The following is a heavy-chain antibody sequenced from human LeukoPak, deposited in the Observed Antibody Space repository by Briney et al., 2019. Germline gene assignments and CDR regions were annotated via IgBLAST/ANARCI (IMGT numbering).Heavy chain of an antibody. CDR3: ARSYCSGGSCYYDY. J-gene: IGHJ4*02. Sequence: PSETLSLTCTVSGGSISSYYMSWVRQAPGKGLEWVSVIYSGGSTYYADSVKGRFTISRDNSKNTLYLQMNSLRAEDTAVYYCARSYCSGGSCYYDYWGQGTLVTVSS. CDR2: IYSGGST. V-gene: IGHV3-66*01. CDR1: GGSISSYY. D-gene: IGHD2-15*01.